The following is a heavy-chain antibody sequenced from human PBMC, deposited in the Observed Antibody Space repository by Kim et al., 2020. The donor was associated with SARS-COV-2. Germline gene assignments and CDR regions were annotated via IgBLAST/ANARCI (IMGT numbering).Heavy chain of an antibody. CDR2: INPSGGST. J-gene: IGHJ3*02. Sequence: ASVKVSCKASGYTFTSYYMHWVRQAPGQGLEWMGIINPSGGSTSYAQKFQGRVTMTRDTSTSTVYMELSSLRSEDTAVYYCARGGIVVVPALDAFDIWGQGTMVTVSS. V-gene: IGHV1-46*01. D-gene: IGHD2-2*01. CDR3: ARGGIVVVPALDAFDI. CDR1: GYTFTSYY.